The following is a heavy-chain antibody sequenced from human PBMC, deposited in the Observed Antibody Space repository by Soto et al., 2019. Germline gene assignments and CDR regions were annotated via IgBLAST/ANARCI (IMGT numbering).Heavy chain of an antibody. CDR2: INYRGST. CDR1: GESFIGYY. D-gene: IGHD5-12*01. CDR3: ARTDIVTTNWFDP. V-gene: IGHV4-34*02. J-gene: IGHJ5*02. Sequence: QVHLQQWGAGLLKPSETLSLTCAVYGESFIGYYWTWIRQPPGKGLEWIGEINYRGSTNYNPSLKCRVSISIDTSKNQFSLKLTSVTAADTSVYYCARTDIVTTNWFDPWGQGTLVTVSS.